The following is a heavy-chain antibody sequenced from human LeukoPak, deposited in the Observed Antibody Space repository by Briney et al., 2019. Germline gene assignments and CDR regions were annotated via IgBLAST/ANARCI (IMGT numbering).Heavy chain of an antibody. V-gene: IGHV3-21*01. D-gene: IGHD6-19*01. CDR3: ARLPYSSGWVDY. J-gene: IGHJ4*02. Sequence: GGSLRLSCAASGFTFSSYSMNWVRQAPGEGLEWVSSISSSRSYIYYADSVKGRFTISRDNAKNSLYLQMNSLRAEDTAVYYCARLPYSSGWVDYWGQGTLVTVSS. CDR2: ISSSRSYI. CDR1: GFTFSSYS.